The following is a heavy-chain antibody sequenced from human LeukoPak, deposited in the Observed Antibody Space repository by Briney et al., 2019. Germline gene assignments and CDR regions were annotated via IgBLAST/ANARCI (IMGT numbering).Heavy chain of an antibody. D-gene: IGHD2-8*01. CDR3: ARVMRRGNYLDY. Sequence: GSLRLSCAASGFTFSSYSMNWVRQAPGKGLEWVSSISSSSSYIYYADSVKGRFTISRDNAKNSLYLQMNSLRADDTAMYYCARVMRRGNYLDYWGQGTLVTVSS. V-gene: IGHV3-21*01. CDR1: GFTFSSYS. J-gene: IGHJ4*02. CDR2: ISSSSSYI.